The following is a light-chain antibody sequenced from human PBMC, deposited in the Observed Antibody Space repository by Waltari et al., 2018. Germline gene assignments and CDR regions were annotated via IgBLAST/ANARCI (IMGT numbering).Light chain of an antibody. CDR3: QQYGSSFTYT. CDR1: QRLSDGF. CDR2: ETS. V-gene: IGKV3-20*01. J-gene: IGKJ2*01. Sequence: DIVLTQSPGTLALSPGDRATLSGRASQRLSDGFLAGYQQKPGLAPRLVIYETSSRAAGIPDRFSGSGSGTDFTLTISRLEPEDFAVYYCQQYGSSFTYTFGQGTKLEIK.